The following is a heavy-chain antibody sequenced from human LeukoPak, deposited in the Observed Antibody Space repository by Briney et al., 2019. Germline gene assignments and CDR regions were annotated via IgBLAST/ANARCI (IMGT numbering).Heavy chain of an antibody. V-gene: IGHV4-59*12. D-gene: IGHD6-13*01. CDR2: ISDSGST. J-gene: IGHJ5*02. Sequence: SETLSLTCVVSGGSIRRYWWSWIRQPPGKGLEWIGHISDSGSTNYNPSLRSRVTISVDTSKDQFSLKPSSVTAADTAVYYCARDPTAAGKGACFDPWGQGTLVTVSS. CDR1: GGSIRRYW. CDR3: ARDPTAAGKGACFDP.